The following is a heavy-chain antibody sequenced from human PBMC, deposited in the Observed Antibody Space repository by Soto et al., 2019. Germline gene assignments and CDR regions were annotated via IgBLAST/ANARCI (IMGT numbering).Heavy chain of an antibody. V-gene: IGHV1-2*02. CDR2: INPNSGGT. CDR3: ARMGMRYRSSWEIWFDL. D-gene: IGHD6-13*01. CDR1: GYTFTGYY. J-gene: IGHJ5*02. Sequence: ASVKVSCKASGYTFTGYYVHWVRQAPGQGLEWMGWINPNSGGTNYAQKFQGRVTMTRDTSISTAYMELSRLRSDDTAVYYCARMGMRYRSSWEIWFDLWDQGTLVPVFS.